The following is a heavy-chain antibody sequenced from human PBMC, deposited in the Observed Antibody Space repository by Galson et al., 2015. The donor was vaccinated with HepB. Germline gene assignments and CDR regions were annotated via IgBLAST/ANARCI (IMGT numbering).Heavy chain of an antibody. CDR3: ARQYGESDYYYGMDV. V-gene: IGHV5-51*01. CDR1: GYSFTSYW. CDR2: IYPGDSDT. J-gene: IGHJ6*02. D-gene: IGHD4-17*01. Sequence: QSGAEVKKPGESLKISCKGSGYSFTSYWIGWVRQMPGKGLEWMGIIYPGDSDTRYSPSFQGQVTISADKSISTAYLQWSSLKASDTAMYYCARQYGESDYYYGMDVWGQGTTVTVSS.